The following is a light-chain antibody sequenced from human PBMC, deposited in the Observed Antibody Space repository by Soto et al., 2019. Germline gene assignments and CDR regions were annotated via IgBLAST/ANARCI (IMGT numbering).Light chain of an antibody. CDR1: QSVSSD. J-gene: IGKJ5*01. Sequence: EVVMTQSPATLSVSPGERATLSCRASQSVSSDLAWYHQKPGQAPRLLIYGASTRATGIPPRFSGSGSGTDITLTISSLEPEDSAVYYCQQRHMWPITFGQGTRLEIK. CDR3: QQRHMWPIT. V-gene: IGKV3-11*01. CDR2: GAS.